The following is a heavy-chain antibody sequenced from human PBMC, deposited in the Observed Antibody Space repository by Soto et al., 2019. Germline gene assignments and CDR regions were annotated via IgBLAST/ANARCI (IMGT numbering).Heavy chain of an antibody. D-gene: IGHD4-4*01. J-gene: IGHJ4*02. Sequence: GGSLRLSCAASGFTFSDYYMSWIRQAPGKGLEWVSYISSSGSTSYAQKFQGRVTMTRDTSTSTVYMELSSLRSEDTAVYYCARDRHSNSYYFDYWGQGTLVTVSS. CDR1: GFTFSDYY. CDR2: ISSSGST. CDR3: ARDRHSNSYYFDY. V-gene: IGHV3-11*01.